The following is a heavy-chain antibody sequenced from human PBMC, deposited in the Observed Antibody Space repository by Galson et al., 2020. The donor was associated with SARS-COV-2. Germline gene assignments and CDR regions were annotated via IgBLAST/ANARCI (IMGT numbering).Heavy chain of an antibody. CDR1: GGSFFDYY. J-gene: IGHJ6*02. CDR3: ARGIRVDDNGYYYLLKYYYGMDV. V-gene: IGHV4-34*01. D-gene: IGHD3-22*01. CDR2: INHNEST. Sequence: SETLSLTCAVYGGSFFDYYWGWIRQPPGKGLEWIGDINHNESTAYNPSLKSRVTISLDTSKNQFSLKLTSVTAADTAVYYCARGIRVDDNGYYYLLKYYYGMDVWGQGTTVTVSS.